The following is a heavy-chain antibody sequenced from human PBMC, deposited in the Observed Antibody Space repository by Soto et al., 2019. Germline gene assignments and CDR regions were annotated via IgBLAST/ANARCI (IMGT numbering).Heavy chain of an antibody. D-gene: IGHD2-2*01. CDR1: GFAFASYA. Sequence: EVQLLESGGGLVQPGGSLRLSCAASGFAFASYAMTWVRQAPGKGLEWVSSIGSTGSSTSYADSVKGRFTISRDNSKYTVFLQMNALRAEDTAVYYCAKDRGSSISSSNYWGQGTLVTVSS. CDR3: AKDRGSSISSSNY. J-gene: IGHJ4*02. CDR2: IGSTGSST. V-gene: IGHV3-23*01.